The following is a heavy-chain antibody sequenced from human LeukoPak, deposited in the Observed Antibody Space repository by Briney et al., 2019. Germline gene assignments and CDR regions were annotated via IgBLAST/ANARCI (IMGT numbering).Heavy chain of an antibody. CDR2: IREAGGGT. D-gene: IGHD5-12*01. CDR3: AKERDIVATIPLYFDY. Sequence: GGSLRLSCVVSGIKLSNYGMSWVRQAPGKGLEWVSGIREAGGGTKYADSVKGRFTISRDNSKNTLYLQMNSLRAEDTAVYYCAKERDIVATIPLYFDYWGQGTLVTVSS. J-gene: IGHJ4*02. CDR1: GIKLSNYG. V-gene: IGHV3-23*01.